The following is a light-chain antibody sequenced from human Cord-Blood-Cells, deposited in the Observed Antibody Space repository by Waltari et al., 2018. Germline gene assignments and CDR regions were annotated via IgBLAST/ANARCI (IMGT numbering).Light chain of an antibody. CDR1: QSVSSSY. CDR3: QQYGSSPLYT. Sequence: ETVLTQPPGTLSLSPGERPNLSCRASQSVSSSYLAWYQQKPGQAPRLLIYGASSRATGIPDRFSGSGSGTDFTLTISRLEPEDFAVYYCQQYGSSPLYTFGQGTKLEIK. J-gene: IGKJ2*01. V-gene: IGKV3-20*01. CDR2: GAS.